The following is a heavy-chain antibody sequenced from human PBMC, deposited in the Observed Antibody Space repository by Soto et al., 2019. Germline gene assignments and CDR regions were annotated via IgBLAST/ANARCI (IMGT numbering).Heavy chain of an antibody. Sequence: SVKVSCKASGVTFSSETLGWVRQAPGQGLEWVGGIIPLFGTASYAQKFQGRVTITADESTSTVYMELSSLRSDDTAVYFCATELGENPASPFDAWGQGTLVTV. D-gene: IGHD3-10*01. CDR3: ATELGENPASPFDA. CDR2: IIPLFGTA. V-gene: IGHV1-69*13. J-gene: IGHJ4*02. CDR1: GVTFSSET.